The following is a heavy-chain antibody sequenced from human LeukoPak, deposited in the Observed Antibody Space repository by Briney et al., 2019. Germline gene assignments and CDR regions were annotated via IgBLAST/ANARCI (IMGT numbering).Heavy chain of an antibody. D-gene: IGHD6-13*01. J-gene: IGHJ5*02. CDR1: GGSISSGGYS. V-gene: IGHV4-30-2*05. CDR2: IYHSGST. CDR3: ARLHSSSWYYGWFDP. Sequence: SETLSLTCAVSGGSISSGGYSWSWIRQPPGKGLEWIGYIYHSGSTYYNPSLKSRVTISVDTSKNQFSLKLSSVTAADTAAYYCARLHSSSWYYGWFDPWGQGTLVTVSS.